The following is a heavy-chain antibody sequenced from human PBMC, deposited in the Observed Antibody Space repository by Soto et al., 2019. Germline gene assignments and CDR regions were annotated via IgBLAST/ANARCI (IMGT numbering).Heavy chain of an antibody. V-gene: IGHV4-59*01. J-gene: IGHJ4*02. Sequence: SETLSLTCTVSGGSISSYYWSWIRQPPGKGLEWIGYIYYSGSTNYNPSLKSRVTISVDTSKNQFSLKLSSVTAADTAVYYCARVDADSSGWPRFDYWGQGTLVTVSS. D-gene: IGHD6-19*01. CDR3: ARVDADSSGWPRFDY. CDR1: GGSISSYY. CDR2: IYYSGST.